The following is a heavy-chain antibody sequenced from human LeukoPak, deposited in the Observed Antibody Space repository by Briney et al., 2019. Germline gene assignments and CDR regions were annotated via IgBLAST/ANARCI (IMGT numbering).Heavy chain of an antibody. V-gene: IGHV3-30-3*01. CDR3: AKGSRSIAVDNLCDY. CDR2: ISYDGSNK. D-gene: IGHD6-6*01. J-gene: IGHJ4*02. CDR1: GFTFSSYA. Sequence: GGSLRLSCAASGFTFSSYAMHWVRQAPGKGLEWVAVISYDGSNKYYADSVKGRFTISRDNSKNTLYLQMSSLRAEDTAVYYCAKGSRSIAVDNLCDYWGQGTLVTVSS.